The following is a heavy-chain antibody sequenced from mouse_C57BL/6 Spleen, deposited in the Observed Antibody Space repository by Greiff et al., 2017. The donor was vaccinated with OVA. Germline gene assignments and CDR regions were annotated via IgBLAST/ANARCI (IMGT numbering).Heavy chain of an antibody. J-gene: IGHJ2*01. CDR2: ISSGGDDI. V-gene: IGHV5-9-1*02. Sequence: DVKLVESGAGLVKPGGSLKLSCAASGFTFSSYAMSWVRQTPEQRLEWVAYISSGGDDIYYADTVKGRFTISRDNARNTLYLQMSRLKSKYTAMYYCTRDGYRYVDYWGQGTTLTVSS. D-gene: IGHD2-3*01. CDR3: TRDGYRYVDY. CDR1: GFTFSSYA.